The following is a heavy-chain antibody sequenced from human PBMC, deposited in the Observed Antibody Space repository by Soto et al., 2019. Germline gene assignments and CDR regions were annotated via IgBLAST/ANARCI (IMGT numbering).Heavy chain of an antibody. CDR3: ARGQPGGSRGFFDI. Sequence: ASGKVSCKTSAYTVSIYGIIGVRQVPGQGLEWMGWISAYNGNTNYAQKLQGRVTMTTDTATGTAYLGLRSLRSDDTAVYYCARGQPGGSRGFFDIWGQGTMVTVSS. CDR2: ISAYNGNT. J-gene: IGHJ3*02. D-gene: IGHD3-16*01. V-gene: IGHV1-18*01. CDR1: AYTVSIYG.